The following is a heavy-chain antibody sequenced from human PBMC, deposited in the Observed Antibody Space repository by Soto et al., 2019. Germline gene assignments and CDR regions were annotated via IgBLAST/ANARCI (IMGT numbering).Heavy chain of an antibody. CDR2: IGTAGDT. Sequence: EVQLVESGGGLVQPGGSLRLSCAASGFTFSSYDLHWVRQATGQGLEWVSAIGTAGDTYYPGSVKGRFTISRENAKNSLYLQMNSLRAGDTAVYYCARAPSGGVVVTAALDVWGQGTTVTVS. CDR3: ARAPSGGVVVTAALDV. D-gene: IGHD2-2*01. CDR1: GFTFSSYD. J-gene: IGHJ6*02. V-gene: IGHV3-13*01.